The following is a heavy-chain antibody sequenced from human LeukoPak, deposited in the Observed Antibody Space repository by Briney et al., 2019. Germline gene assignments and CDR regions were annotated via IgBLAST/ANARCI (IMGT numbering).Heavy chain of an antibody. CDR2: IRSKVDSYMT. D-gene: IGHD6-19*01. V-gene: IGHV3-73*01. Sequence: GGSLRLSCAASGFSFGDPTMHWVLQASGKGLEWVARIRSKVDSYMTAYAESVEGRFTISRDDSDSRAYLQMNSLKTEDTAVYYCVGGPNGWTGYFEHWGQGALVTVSS. CDR1: GFSFGDPT. CDR3: VGGPNGWTGYFEH. J-gene: IGHJ1*01.